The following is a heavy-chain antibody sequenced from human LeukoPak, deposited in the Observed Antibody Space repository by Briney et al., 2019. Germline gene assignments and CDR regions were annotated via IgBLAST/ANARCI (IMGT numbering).Heavy chain of an antibody. D-gene: IGHD6-19*01. CDR3: AKARCSGLNRRSVDI. CDR2: MNPNSGNT. J-gene: IGHJ3*02. Sequence: ASVKVSCKASGYTFTSFDINWVRLGTGQGLEWMGWMNPNSGNTGYAQKFQGRVTMTRNTSISTGYMELSSLRSEDTAVYYCAKARCSGLNRRSVDIWGQGTMVTVSS. CDR1: GYTFTSFD. V-gene: IGHV1-8*01.